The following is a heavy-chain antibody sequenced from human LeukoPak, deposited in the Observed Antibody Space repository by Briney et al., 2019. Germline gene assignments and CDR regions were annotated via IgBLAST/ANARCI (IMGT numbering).Heavy chain of an antibody. J-gene: IGHJ4*02. CDR2: INPNSGGT. V-gene: IGHV1-2*02. D-gene: IGHD3-10*01. CDR3: ARDLGYGSGSYLFDY. CDR1: GYTFTGYY. Sequence: GASVKVSCKASGYTFTGYYMHWVRQAPGQGLEWMGWINPNSGGTNYAQKFQGRVTMTRDTSISTAYMELSRLRSDDTAVYYCARDLGYGSGSYLFDYWGQGTLVTVSS.